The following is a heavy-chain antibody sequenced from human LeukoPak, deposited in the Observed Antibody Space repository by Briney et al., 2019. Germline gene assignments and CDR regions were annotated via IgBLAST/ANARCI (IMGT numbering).Heavy chain of an antibody. CDR3: ARDGEYYYDSIGPGYFDY. CDR1: GFTFSSYA. CDR2: ISYDGSNK. Sequence: HPGGSLRLSCAASGFTFSSYAMHWVRQAPGKGLEWVAVISYDGSNKYYADSVKGRFTISRDNPKNTLYLQMNSLRAEDTAVYYCARDGEYYYDSIGPGYFDYWGQGTLVTVSS. V-gene: IGHV3-30-3*01. J-gene: IGHJ4*02. D-gene: IGHD3-22*01.